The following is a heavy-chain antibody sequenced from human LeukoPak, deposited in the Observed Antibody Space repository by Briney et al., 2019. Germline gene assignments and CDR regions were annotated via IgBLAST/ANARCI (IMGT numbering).Heavy chain of an antibody. Sequence: SETLSLTCTVSGGSISSYYWSWIRQPPGKGLEWIGYIYYSGSTNYSPSLKSRVTISVDTSKNQFSLKLSSVTAADTAVYYCARALGYFDWFEPGWFDPWGQGTLVTVSS. CDR2: IYYSGST. J-gene: IGHJ5*02. V-gene: IGHV4-59*01. D-gene: IGHD3-9*01. CDR1: GGSISSYY. CDR3: ARALGYFDWFEPGWFDP.